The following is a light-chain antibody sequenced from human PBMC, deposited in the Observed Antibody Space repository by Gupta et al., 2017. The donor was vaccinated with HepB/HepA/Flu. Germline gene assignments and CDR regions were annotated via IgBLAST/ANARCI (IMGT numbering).Light chain of an antibody. V-gene: IGKV1-39*01. Sequence: DIQMTQSPSSLSASLGDRVTITCRASQSIARYLNWYEKRPGKAPKLLISSASSLQSGVPSRFSGSGSGTGFSLTISSLRSEDSTTYYCQQGFTLPWTFGQGTKVEI. J-gene: IGKJ1*01. CDR2: SAS. CDR3: QQGFTLPWT. CDR1: QSIARY.